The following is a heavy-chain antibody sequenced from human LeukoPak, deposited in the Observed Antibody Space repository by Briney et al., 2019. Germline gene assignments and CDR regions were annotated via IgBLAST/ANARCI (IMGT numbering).Heavy chain of an antibody. CDR2: IYYSGST. CDR3: ARLPGFDY. CDR1: GGSLSSSSYY. J-gene: IGHJ4*02. Sequence: SETLSLTCSVSGGSLSSSSYYWGWIRQPPGKGLEWIGNIYYSGSTNYNPSLKSRVTISVDTSKNQFSLKLSSVTAADTAVYYCARLPGFDYWGQGTLVTVSS. V-gene: IGHV4-39*01.